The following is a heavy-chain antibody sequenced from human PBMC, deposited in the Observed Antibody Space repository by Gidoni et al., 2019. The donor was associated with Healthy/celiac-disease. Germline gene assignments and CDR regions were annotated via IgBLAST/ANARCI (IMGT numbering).Heavy chain of an antibody. V-gene: IGHV1-2*02. CDR3: AGSAQWLGDTLDYYYYYGMDV. CDR2: INPNSGGT. Sequence: QVQLVQSGAEVKKPGASVKVSCKASGYTFTGYYMHWVRQAPGQGLEWMGWINPNSGGTNYAQKFQGRVTMTRETSISTAYMELSRLRSDDTAVYYCAGSAQWLGDTLDYYYYYGMDVWGQGTTVTVSS. CDR1: GYTFTGYY. J-gene: IGHJ6*02. D-gene: IGHD6-19*01.